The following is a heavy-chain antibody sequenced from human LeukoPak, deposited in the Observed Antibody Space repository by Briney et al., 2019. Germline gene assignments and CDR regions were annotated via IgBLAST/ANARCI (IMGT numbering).Heavy chain of an antibody. Sequence: GGSLRLSCAASGFTFSDYYMSWIRQAPGKGLEWVSYISSSGSTIYYADSVKGRFSISRDISKNTLSLQLSSLRAEDTAVYYCAGGTDFWSGYSFDSWGQGTLVTVSS. J-gene: IGHJ4*02. V-gene: IGHV3-11*01. CDR3: AGGTDFWSGYSFDS. CDR1: GFTFSDYY. CDR2: ISSSGSTI. D-gene: IGHD3-3*01.